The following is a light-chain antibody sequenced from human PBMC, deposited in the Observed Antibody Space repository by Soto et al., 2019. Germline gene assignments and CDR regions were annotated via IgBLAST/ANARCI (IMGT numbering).Light chain of an antibody. CDR3: QQYGSSRWT. CDR2: GAS. J-gene: IGKJ1*01. Sequence: EIVLTQSPGTLSWSPGERATLSCRASQSVSSSYLAWYQQNRGQAPRLLIHGASSRATGIPDRFSGSGSGTDFTLTISRLEPEDFAVYYCQQYGSSRWTFGQGTKVEIK. CDR1: QSVSSSY. V-gene: IGKV3-20*01.